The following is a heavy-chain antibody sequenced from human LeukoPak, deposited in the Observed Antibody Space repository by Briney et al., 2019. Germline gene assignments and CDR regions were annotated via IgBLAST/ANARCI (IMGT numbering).Heavy chain of an antibody. Sequence: SETLSLTCTVSGGSISSYYWSWIRQPAGKGLEWIGRIYTSGSTNYNPSLKSRVTMSVDTSKNQFSLKLSSVTAADTAVYYCVRDEVNWVYYDSSGYYYNWFDPWGQGTLVTVSS. V-gene: IGHV4-4*07. D-gene: IGHD3-22*01. J-gene: IGHJ5*02. CDR2: IYTSGST. CDR3: VRDEVNWVYYDSSGYYYNWFDP. CDR1: GGSISSYY.